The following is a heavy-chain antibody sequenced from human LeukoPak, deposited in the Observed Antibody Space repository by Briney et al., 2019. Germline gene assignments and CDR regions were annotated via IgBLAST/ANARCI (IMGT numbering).Heavy chain of an antibody. V-gene: IGHV3-73*01. CDR1: GFTFSGSA. J-gene: IGHJ4*02. CDR3: ASGWIDY. D-gene: IGHD6-19*01. Sequence: GGSLKLSCAASGFTFSGSAMPWVRQASGKGLEWVGRIRSKANSYATAYAASVKGRFTISRDNSKNTLYLQMNSLRAEDTAVYYCASGWIDYWGQGTLVTVSS. CDR2: IRSKANSYAT.